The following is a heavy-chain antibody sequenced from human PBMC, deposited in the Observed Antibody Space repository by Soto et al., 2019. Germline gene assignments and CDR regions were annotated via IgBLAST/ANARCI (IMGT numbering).Heavy chain of an antibody. J-gene: IGHJ4*02. V-gene: IGHV4-59*01. CDR3: ARGGYGSGSYYNYYFDY. CDR1: GGSISSYY. CDR2: IYYSGST. Sequence: SETLSLTCTVSGGSISSYYWSWIRQPPGKGLEWIGYIYYSGSTNYNPSLKSRVTISVDTSKDQFSLKLSSVTAADTAVYYCARGGYGSGSYYNYYFDYWGQGTLVTVSS. D-gene: IGHD3-10*01.